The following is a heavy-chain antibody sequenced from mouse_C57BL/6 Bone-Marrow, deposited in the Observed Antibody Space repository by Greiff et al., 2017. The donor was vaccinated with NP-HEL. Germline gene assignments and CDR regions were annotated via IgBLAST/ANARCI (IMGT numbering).Heavy chain of an antibody. CDR2: IDPSDSYT. J-gene: IGHJ1*03. CDR1: GYTFTSYW. D-gene: IGHD2-4*01. Sequence: QVQLQQPGAELVRPGTSVKLSCKASGYTFTSYWMHWVKQRPGQGLEWIGVIDPSDSYTNYNQKFKGKATLTVDTSSSTAYMQLSSLTSEDSAVYYCARWVYYDYDVGYFDVWGTGTTVTVSS. V-gene: IGHV1-59*01. CDR3: ARWVYYDYDVGYFDV.